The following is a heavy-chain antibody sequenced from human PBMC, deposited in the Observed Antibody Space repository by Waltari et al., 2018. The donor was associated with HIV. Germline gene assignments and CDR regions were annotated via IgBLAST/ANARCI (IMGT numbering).Heavy chain of an antibody. CDR3: ARSIMPVAADYYYGMDV. D-gene: IGHD2-15*01. Sequence: QVQLVQSGAEVKKPGSSVKVSCKASGGTFSSYAISWVRQAPGQGLEWMGGIIPIFGTANYEQKFQGRVTITADESTSTAYMELSSLRSEDTAVYYCARSIMPVAADYYYGMDVWGQGTTVTVSS. CDR1: GGTFSSYA. J-gene: IGHJ6*02. CDR2: IIPIFGTA. V-gene: IGHV1-69*12.